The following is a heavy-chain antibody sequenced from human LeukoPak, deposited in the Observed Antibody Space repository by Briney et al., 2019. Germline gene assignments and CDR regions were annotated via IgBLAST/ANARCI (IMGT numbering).Heavy chain of an antibody. CDR3: ARWAGNYFGSSGYPRPFEY. CDR2: IDQNGSEK. Sequence: GGSLRLSCAASGFTSVTYGMTWVRQAPGKGLGWVANIDQNGSEKYYVDSVKGRFTISRDNAKKSLYLQMNSLRAEDTAVYYCARWAGNYFGSSGYPRPFEYWGQGTLVTVSS. CDR1: GFTSVTYG. J-gene: IGHJ4*02. D-gene: IGHD3-22*01. V-gene: IGHV3-7*01.